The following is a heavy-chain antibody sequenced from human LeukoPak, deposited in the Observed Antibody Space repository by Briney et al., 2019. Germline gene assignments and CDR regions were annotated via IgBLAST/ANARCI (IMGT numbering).Heavy chain of an antibody. CDR3: AREGWGIAAAGPEGGFFDH. Sequence: PGGSLRLSCAASGFTFSDYYMSWIRQAPGKGLEWVSYISSSSSYTNYADSVKGRFTISRDNAKNSLYLQMNSLRAEDTAVYYCAREGWGIAAAGPEGGFFDHWGQGTLVTVSS. CDR2: ISSSSSYT. V-gene: IGHV3-11*05. CDR1: GFTFSDYY. J-gene: IGHJ4*02. D-gene: IGHD6-13*01.